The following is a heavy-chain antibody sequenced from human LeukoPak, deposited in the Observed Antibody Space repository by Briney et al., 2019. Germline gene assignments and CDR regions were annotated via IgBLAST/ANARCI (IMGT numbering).Heavy chain of an antibody. V-gene: IGHV1-2*06. CDR1: GYTFTSYD. Sequence: ASVKVSCKASGYTFTSYDINWVRQAPGQGLEWMGRINPNSSGTNYAQKFQGRVTMTRDTSISTAYMELSRLRPDDTAVYYCAREYSSSPWYFDLWGRGTLVTVSS. D-gene: IGHD6-6*01. J-gene: IGHJ2*01. CDR2: INPNSSGT. CDR3: AREYSSSPWYFDL.